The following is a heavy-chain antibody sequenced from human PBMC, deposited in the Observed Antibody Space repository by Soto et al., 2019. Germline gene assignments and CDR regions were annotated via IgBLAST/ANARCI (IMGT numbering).Heavy chain of an antibody. CDR3: AREDIVVVPAALDC. J-gene: IGHJ4*02. D-gene: IGHD2-2*01. Sequence: SVKVSCKASGGTFSSYTISWVRQAPGQGLEWMGRIIPILGIANYAQKFQGRVTITADKSTSTAYMELSSLRSEDTAVYYCAREDIVVVPAALDCWGQGTLVTVS. CDR1: GGTFSSYT. V-gene: IGHV1-69*04. CDR2: IIPILGIA.